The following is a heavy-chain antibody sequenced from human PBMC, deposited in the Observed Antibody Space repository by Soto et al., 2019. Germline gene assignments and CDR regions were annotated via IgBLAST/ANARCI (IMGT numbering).Heavy chain of an antibody. CDR1: GFTFSSYS. D-gene: IGHD5-12*01. CDR2: ISSSSSYI. J-gene: IGHJ5*01. V-gene: IGHV3-21*01. CDR3: AIEVSTNSGYDFDS. Sequence: EVQLVESGGGLVKPGGSLRLSCAASGFTFSSYSMNWVRQAPGKGLEWVSSISSSSSYIYYADSVKCRFTISRDNAKTSLYLQMNSLRAEDTAVYYCAIEVSTNSGYDFDSWGQATLVTVSS.